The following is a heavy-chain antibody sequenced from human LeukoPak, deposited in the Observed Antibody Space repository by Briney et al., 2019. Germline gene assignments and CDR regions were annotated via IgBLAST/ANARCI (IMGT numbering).Heavy chain of an antibody. CDR3: ARLDSGYDRDI. J-gene: IGHJ4*02. D-gene: IGHD5-12*01. V-gene: IGHV4-34*01. Sequence: PSETLSLTXAVYGGSFSGYYWSWIRQPPGKGLEWIGEINHSGSTNYNPSLKSRVTISVDTSRNQLYLKLNSVTAADTAVYYCARLDSGYDRDIWGQGTLVTVSS. CDR1: GGSFSGYY. CDR2: INHSGST.